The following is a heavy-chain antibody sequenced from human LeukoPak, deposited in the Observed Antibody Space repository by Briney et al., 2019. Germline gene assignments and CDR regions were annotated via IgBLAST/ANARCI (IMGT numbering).Heavy chain of an antibody. V-gene: IGHV4-31*03. J-gene: IGHJ4*02. Sequence: SETLSLTCTVSGGSISSGGYYWSWIRQHPGKGLEWIGYIYYSGTYYNPSLKSRVIISVDTSKNQFSLKLSSVTTADTAVYYCAREHSRSSYFDYWGQGTLVTVSP. CDR1: GGSISSGGYY. CDR3: AREHSRSSYFDY. CDR2: IYYSGT. D-gene: IGHD6-6*01.